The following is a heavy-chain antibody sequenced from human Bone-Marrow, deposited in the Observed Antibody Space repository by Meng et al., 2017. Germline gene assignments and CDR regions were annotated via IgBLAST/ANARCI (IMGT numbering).Heavy chain of an antibody. CDR2: ISASGGTT. V-gene: IGHV3-23*04. D-gene: IGHD5-24*01. J-gene: IGHJ4*02. CDR1: ELTFSSYA. CDR3: AKGDGYKQLDY. Sequence: VLLVEAGGGVVQPGGSLRLSCAASELTFSSYAMNWVRQGPGKGLYWVSGISASGGTTYYADSVKGRFTISRDNSKNTLYLQMNSLRADDTAVYYCAKGDGYKQLDYWGQGTLVTISS.